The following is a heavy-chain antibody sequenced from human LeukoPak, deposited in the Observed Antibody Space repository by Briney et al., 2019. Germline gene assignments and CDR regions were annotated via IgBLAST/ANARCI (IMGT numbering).Heavy chain of an antibody. CDR2: IYYSGSI. J-gene: IGHJ4*02. V-gene: IGHV4-59*08. CDR1: GGXLSNYY. Sequence: SETLSLTCIVSGGXLSNYYCSWIRQPPGKGLEWVGYIYYSGSINYNPSLKSRVTISVDMSKNQFSLQLSSVTAADTAVYYCARQSRDGDYIAKLFDYWGQGTLVTVSS. D-gene: IGHD4-17*01. CDR3: ARQSRDGDYIAKLFDY.